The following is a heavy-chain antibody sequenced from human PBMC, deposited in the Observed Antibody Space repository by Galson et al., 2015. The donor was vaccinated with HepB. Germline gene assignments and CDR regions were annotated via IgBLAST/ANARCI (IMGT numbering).Heavy chain of an antibody. V-gene: IGHV4-59*08. Sequence: QVQLQESGPGLVKPSETLSLPCTVSGGSISSYYWSWIRQPPGKGLEWIGYIYYSGSTNYNPSLKSRVTISVDTSKNQFSLKLSSVTAADTAVYYCARLPSIAAAGGRDWYFDLWGRGTLVTVSS. CDR2: IYYSGST. D-gene: IGHD6-13*01. CDR1: GGSISSYY. J-gene: IGHJ2*01. CDR3: ARLPSIAAAGGRDWYFDL.